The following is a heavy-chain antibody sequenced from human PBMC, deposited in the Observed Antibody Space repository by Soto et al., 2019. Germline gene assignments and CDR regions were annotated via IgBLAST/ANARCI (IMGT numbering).Heavy chain of an antibody. CDR1: GFTFSSYG. Sequence: QVQLVESGGGVVQPGRSLRLSCAASGFTFSSYGMHWVRQAPGKGLEWVAVIWYDGSNKYYADSVKGRFTISRDNSKNTLYLQINSLRAEDTAVYYCARDDQFYAFDIWGQGTMVTASS. CDR3: ARDDQFYAFDI. CDR2: IWYDGSNK. J-gene: IGHJ3*02. V-gene: IGHV3-33*01. D-gene: IGHD2-2*01.